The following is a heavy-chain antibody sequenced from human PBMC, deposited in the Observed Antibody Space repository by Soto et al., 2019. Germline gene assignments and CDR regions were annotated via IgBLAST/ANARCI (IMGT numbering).Heavy chain of an antibody. Sequence: ASVKVSCKASGYTFTSYAMHWVRQAPGQRLEWMGWINAGNGNTKYSQKFQGRVTITRDTSAGTAYMELSSLRSEDTAVYYCARAKGRFFLKHSDHYYYMDVWCKGITVTVS. D-gene: IGHD3-3*01. CDR2: INAGNGNT. CDR1: GYTFTSYA. J-gene: IGHJ6*03. CDR3: ARAKGRFFLKHSDHYYYMDV. V-gene: IGHV1-3*01.